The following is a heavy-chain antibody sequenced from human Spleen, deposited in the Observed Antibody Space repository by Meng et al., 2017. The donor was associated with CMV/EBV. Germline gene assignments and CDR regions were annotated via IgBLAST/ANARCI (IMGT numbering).Heavy chain of an antibody. J-gene: IGHJ4*02. CDR3: AREGREGAFSY. D-gene: IGHD1-26*01. CDR2: ISSSSSYI. CDR1: GFTFSSYS. Sequence: LSCASSGFTFSSYSMHWVRQAPGKGLEWVSSISSSSSYIYYADSVKGRFTISRDNAKNSLYLQMNSLRAEDTAVYYCAREGREGAFSYWGQGTLVTVSS. V-gene: IGHV3-21*01.